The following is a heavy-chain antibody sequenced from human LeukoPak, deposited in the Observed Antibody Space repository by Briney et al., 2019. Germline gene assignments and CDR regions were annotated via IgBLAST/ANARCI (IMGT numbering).Heavy chain of an antibody. V-gene: IGHV4-34*01. CDR2: INHSGST. J-gene: IGHJ2*01. CDR3: ARGSRGYYDTTDRYFDL. CDR1: GGSFSGYY. D-gene: IGHD3-22*01. Sequence: SETLSLTCAVYGGSFSGYYWSWIRQPPGKGLEWIGEINHSGSTNYNPSLKSRVTISVDTSKNQFSLKLSSETAADTAVYYCARGSRGYYDTTDRYFDLWGRGTLVTVSS.